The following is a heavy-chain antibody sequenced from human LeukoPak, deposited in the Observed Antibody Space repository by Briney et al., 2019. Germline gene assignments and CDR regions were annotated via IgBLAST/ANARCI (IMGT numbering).Heavy chain of an antibody. V-gene: IGHV3-48*03. Sequence: GGSLRLSCAASGFTFSSYEMNWVRQAPGKGLEWVSYISSSGSTIYYADSVKGRFTISRDNSKNTLYLQLNNLRVDDTAMYYCAKDAKPSFVRGQVPNWQFDLWGRGTLVIVSS. CDR3: AKDAKPSFVRGQVPNWQFDL. CDR2: ISSSGSTI. J-gene: IGHJ2*01. CDR1: GFTFSSYE. D-gene: IGHD3-10*01.